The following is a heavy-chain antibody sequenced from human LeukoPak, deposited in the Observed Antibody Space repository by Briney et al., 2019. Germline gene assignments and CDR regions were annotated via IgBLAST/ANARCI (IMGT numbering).Heavy chain of an antibody. Sequence: GTLRLSCAASGFTFSNYGMSWIRQPPGKGLEWIGEINHSGSTNYNPSLKSRVTISVDTSKNQFSLKLSSVTAADTAVYYCARGRPHMVRGVIITSYYYYYMDVWGKGTTVTVSS. CDR2: INHSGST. CDR1: GFTFSNYG. D-gene: IGHD3-10*01. V-gene: IGHV4-34*01. CDR3: ARGRPHMVRGVIITSYYYYYMDV. J-gene: IGHJ6*03.